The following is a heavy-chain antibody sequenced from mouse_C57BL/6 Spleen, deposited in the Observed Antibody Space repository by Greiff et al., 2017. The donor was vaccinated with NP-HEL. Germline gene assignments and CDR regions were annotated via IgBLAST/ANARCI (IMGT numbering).Heavy chain of an antibody. D-gene: IGHD2-3*01. V-gene: IGHV1-64*01. CDR1: GYTFTSYW. CDR2: IHPNSGST. Sequence: VQLKQPGAELVRPGSSVKLSCKASGYTFTSYWMHWVKQRPGQGLEWIGMIHPNSGSTNYNEKFKSKATLTVDKSSSTAYMQLSSLTSEDSAVYYCARSGDGYYGYFDVWGTGTTVTVSS. J-gene: IGHJ1*03. CDR3: ARSGDGYYGYFDV.